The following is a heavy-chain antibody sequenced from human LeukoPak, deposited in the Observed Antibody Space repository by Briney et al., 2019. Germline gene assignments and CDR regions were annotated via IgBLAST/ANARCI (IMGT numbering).Heavy chain of an antibody. V-gene: IGHV3-48*04. J-gene: IGHJ4*02. D-gene: IGHD4-17*01. CDR3: AGKAITVTTFDY. Sequence: GGSLRLSCAASGFTYSTYSMNWVRQAPGKGLEWVSFISRDGGTIDYADSVKGRFTISRDNAKNSLYLQMNSLRGEDTAVYYCAGKAITVTTFDYWGQGTLVTVSS. CDR2: ISRDGGTI. CDR1: GFTYSTYS.